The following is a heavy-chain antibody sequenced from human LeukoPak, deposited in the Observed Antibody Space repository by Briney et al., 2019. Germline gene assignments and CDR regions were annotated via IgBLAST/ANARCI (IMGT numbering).Heavy chain of an antibody. D-gene: IGHD6-19*01. Sequence: GGSLRLSCAASGFPFSSYDMHWVRQAPGKGLEWVSGINWNGGSTGYADSVKGRFTISRDNAKNSLYLQMNSLRAEDTALYHCARDKLGWPMFDPWGQGTLVTVSS. V-gene: IGHV3-20*01. CDR3: ARDKLGWPMFDP. CDR2: INWNGGST. J-gene: IGHJ5*02. CDR1: GFPFSSYD.